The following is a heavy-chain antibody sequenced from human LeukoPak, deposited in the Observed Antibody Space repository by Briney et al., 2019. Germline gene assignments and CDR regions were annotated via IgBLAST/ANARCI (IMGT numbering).Heavy chain of an antibody. CDR3: ARDVTDWGPQYYYSTMDV. Sequence: ASVKVSCKASGYTITSFAFSWVRQAPGQGLEWMGWIRVKDGNTNYPQKFQGRVTMTTDTSTSTAYIELRSLRSDDTAVYYCARDVTDWGPQYYYSTMDVWGLGTTVTVSS. V-gene: IGHV1-18*01. D-gene: IGHD7-27*01. CDR1: GYTITSFA. J-gene: IGHJ6*02. CDR2: IRVKDGNT.